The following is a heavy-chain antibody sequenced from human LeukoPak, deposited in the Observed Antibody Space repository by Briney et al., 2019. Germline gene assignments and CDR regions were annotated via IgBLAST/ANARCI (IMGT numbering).Heavy chain of an antibody. V-gene: IGHV4-30-2*01. CDR3: ARADSSGWYYFDY. Sequence: SETLSLNCAVSGGSISSGGYSWSWIRQPPGKGLEWIGYIYHSGSTYYNPSLKSRVTISVDRSKNQFSLKLSSVTAADTAVYYCARADSSGWYYFDYWGQGTLVTVSS. CDR1: GGSISSGGYS. D-gene: IGHD6-19*01. J-gene: IGHJ4*02. CDR2: IYHSGST.